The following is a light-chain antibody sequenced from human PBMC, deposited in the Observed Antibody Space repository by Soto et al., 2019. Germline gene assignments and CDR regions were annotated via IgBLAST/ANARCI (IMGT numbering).Light chain of an antibody. CDR1: QDIAKY. J-gene: IGKJ4*01. CDR2: DAS. V-gene: IGKV1-33*01. Sequence: DIQMTQSPSSLSASVGDRVTITCQASQDIAKYLNWYQQKPGNAPKLLIYDASEFHAGVPSRFSGSGSGTDFTFTISSVKPEDFATYYCQQYDDLLSFGGGTKVEIK. CDR3: QQYDDLLS.